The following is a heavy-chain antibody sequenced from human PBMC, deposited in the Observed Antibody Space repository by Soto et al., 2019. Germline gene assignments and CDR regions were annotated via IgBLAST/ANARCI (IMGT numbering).Heavy chain of an antibody. CDR1: GGTFSSYS. CDR2: IIPIFGTA. V-gene: IGHV1-69*01. CDR3: ARVGGTHSGGIDY. Sequence: QVQLVQSGAEVKKPGSSVKVSCKASGGTFSSYSINWVRQAPGQGLEWMGEIIPIFGTANYAQKFQGRVTITADESTSTAYMELTSLRSEDTAVYYCARVGGTHSGGIDYWGQGTRVTVSS. D-gene: IGHD1-26*01. J-gene: IGHJ4*02.